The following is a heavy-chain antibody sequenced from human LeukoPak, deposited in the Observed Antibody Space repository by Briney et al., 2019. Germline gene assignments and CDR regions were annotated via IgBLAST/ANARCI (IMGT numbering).Heavy chain of an antibody. CDR3: ARDHDRGVVEPGGY. V-gene: IGHV5-51*06. Sequence: GEALKTSWKSSGYSFTSYWIGWVRQLPRKGLEWVGIIYPGDSDTRYSQSFQGPVTISADKSISTAYLPWSMLKASDTAMDYCARDHDRGVVEPGGYWGQETLVAVSS. J-gene: IGHJ4*02. CDR1: GYSFTSYW. CDR2: IYPGDSDT. D-gene: IGHD3-22*01.